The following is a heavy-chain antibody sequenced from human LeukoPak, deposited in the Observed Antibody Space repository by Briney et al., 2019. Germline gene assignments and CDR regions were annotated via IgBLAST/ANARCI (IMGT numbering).Heavy chain of an antibody. CDR1: GYTFTSYY. Sequence: SCKASGYTFTSYYMHWVRQAPGKGLEWVSFIWYDGSNKYYADSVKGRFTISRDNSKNTLYLQMNSLRAEDRAVYYCAKDLYSSSGRLFDYWGQGTLVTVSS. CDR2: IWYDGSNK. CDR3: AKDLYSSSGRLFDY. V-gene: IGHV3-30*02. J-gene: IGHJ4*02. D-gene: IGHD6-6*01.